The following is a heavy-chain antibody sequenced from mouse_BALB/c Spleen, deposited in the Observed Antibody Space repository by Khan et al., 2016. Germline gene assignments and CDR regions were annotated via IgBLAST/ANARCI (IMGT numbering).Heavy chain of an antibody. CDR1: GYSITSGYY. CDR3: ASTHYYGQGY. CDR2: ISYDGSN. V-gene: IGHV3-6*02. D-gene: IGHD1-2*01. Sequence: EVQLQESGPGLVKPSQSLSLTCSVTGYSITSGYYWNWIRQFPGNKLEWMGYISYDGSNNYNPSLKNRISITRDTSKNQFFLKLNSVTTEDTATYYCASTHYYGQGYWGQGTTLTVSS. J-gene: IGHJ2*01.